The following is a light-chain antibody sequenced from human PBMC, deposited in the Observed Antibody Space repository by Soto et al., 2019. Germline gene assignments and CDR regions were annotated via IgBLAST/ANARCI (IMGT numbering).Light chain of an antibody. V-gene: IGLV3-9*01. Sequence: SYELTQPLSVSVALGQTARLTCGGSNIGSKNVHWYQQKPGQAPVLVIYNDNSRPSGIPEGVSGSNSGSTATLTISRAQAGDEADYYCQVWGTSTALIGGGTKLTVL. CDR3: QVWGTSTAL. J-gene: IGLJ2*01. CDR2: NDN. CDR1: NIGSKN.